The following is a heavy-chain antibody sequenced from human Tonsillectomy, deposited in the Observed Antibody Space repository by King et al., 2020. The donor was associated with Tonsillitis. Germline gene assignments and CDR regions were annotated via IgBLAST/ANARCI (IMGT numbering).Heavy chain of an antibody. CDR3: AKNLPPGDXXSGXYFXY. CDR2: ISGSGGST. CDR1: GFTFSSYA. J-gene: IGHJ4*02. V-gene: IGHV3-23*04. Sequence: VQLVESGGGLVQPGGSLRLSCAASGFTFSSYAMSWVRQAPGKGLEWVSVISGSGGSTYYADSVKGRFTISRDNSKNTLYLQMNSLRAEDTAVYYCAKNLPPGDXXSGXYFXYWXQGXXVTXSX. D-gene: IGHD3-10*01.